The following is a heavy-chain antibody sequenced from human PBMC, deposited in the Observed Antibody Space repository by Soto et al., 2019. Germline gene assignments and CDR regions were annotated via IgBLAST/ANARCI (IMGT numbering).Heavy chain of an antibody. CDR3: ATDNSENYGTPAVRSWFHP. J-gene: IGHJ5*02. Sequence: ASVKVSCKASGFSFSDYFMHWVRQAPGQGLEWMGIINPRGDIRNYAQKFQGRVTITRDTSTSTVYMDLRSLRYDDTGVYYCATDNSENYGTPAVRSWFHPWGQGNXVAVST. CDR1: GFSFSDYF. D-gene: IGHD4-17*01. V-gene: IGHV1-46*01. CDR2: INPRGDIR.